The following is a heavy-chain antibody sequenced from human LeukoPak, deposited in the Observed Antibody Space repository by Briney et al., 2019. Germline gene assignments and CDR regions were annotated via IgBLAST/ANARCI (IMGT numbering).Heavy chain of an antibody. CDR3: ARELRGDGVNY. J-gene: IGHJ4*02. V-gene: IGHV1-2*06. Sequence: ASVSVSCKASGYTFTVYYVHWVRQAPGQGLEWMGRINPNSGGTNYAQKFQGRVTMTRDTSISTAYMELSRLRSDDTAVYYCARELRGDGVNYWGQGTLVTVSS. D-gene: IGHD5-12*01. CDR1: GYTFTVYY. CDR2: INPNSGGT.